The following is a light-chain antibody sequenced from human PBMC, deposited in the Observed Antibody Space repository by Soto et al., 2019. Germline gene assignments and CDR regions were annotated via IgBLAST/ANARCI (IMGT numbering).Light chain of an antibody. V-gene: IGKV2-28*01. CDR1: QSLLHSNGYNY. CDR3: MQALQTPYT. Sequence: DMVMTQSPLSLPVTPGEPASISCRSSQSLLHSNGYNYLVWYLQKPGQSPQLLIFLGSNRASGDPDRFSGSGSGTDFTLKISRVEAEDVGAYYCMQALQTPYTFGLGPKLEIK. CDR2: LGS. J-gene: IGKJ2*01.